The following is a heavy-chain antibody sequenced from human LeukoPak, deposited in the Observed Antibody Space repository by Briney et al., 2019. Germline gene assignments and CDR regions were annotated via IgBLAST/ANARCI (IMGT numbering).Heavy chain of an antibody. J-gene: IGHJ4*02. CDR3: TTVRGYSYAPGD. CDR2: IKQDGSEK. CDR1: GFTFSSYW. Sequence: PGGSLRLSCAASGFTFSSYWMSWVRQAPGKGLEWVANIKQDGSEKYYVDSVKGRFTISRDNAKNSLYLQMNSLRAEDTAVYYCTTVRGYSYAPGDWGQGTLVTVSS. D-gene: IGHD5-18*01. V-gene: IGHV3-7*01.